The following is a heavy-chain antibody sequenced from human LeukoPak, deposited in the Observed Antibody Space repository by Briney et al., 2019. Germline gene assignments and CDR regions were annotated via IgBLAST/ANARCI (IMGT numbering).Heavy chain of an antibody. CDR3: ARSTAAAGLTKYYFDY. CDR2: IIPILGIV. V-gene: IGHV1-69*04. J-gene: IGHJ4*02. Sequence: ASVKVSCKASGYTFTSYGISWVRQAPGQGLEWMGRIIPILGIVNYAQKFQGRVTITADKSTSTAYMELSSLRSEDTAVYYCARSTAAAGLTKYYFDYWGQGTLVTVSS. CDR1: GYTFTSYG. D-gene: IGHD6-13*01.